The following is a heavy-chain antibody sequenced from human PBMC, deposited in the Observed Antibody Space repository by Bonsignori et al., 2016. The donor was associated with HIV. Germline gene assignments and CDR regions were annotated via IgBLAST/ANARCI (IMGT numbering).Heavy chain of an antibody. CDR3: ARDRVKGWQLTRALGY. Sequence: ASVKVSCKASGYIFTGYYIHWVRQAPGQGLEWMGWINPNSGGTNYAQKFQGRVTMTRDTSISAVYMELSRLRSDDTAVYYCARDRVKGWQLTRALGYWGRGNPGHRLL. CDR2: INPNSGGT. CDR1: GYIFTGYY. J-gene: IGHJ4*02. D-gene: IGHD2-15*01. V-gene: IGHV1-2*02.